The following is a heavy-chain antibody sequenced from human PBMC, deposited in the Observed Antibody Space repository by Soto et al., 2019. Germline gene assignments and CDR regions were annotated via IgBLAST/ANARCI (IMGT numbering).Heavy chain of an antibody. Sequence: SETLSLTGAVYGGSFSGYYWSWIRQPPGKGLEWMGEINHSGSTNYNPSLKSRVTISVDTSKNQFSLKLSSVTAADTAVYYCARGARCYYDSCGGYWDQGTMVAVST. D-gene: IGHD3-22*01. J-gene: IGHJ4*02. CDR1: GGSFSGYY. CDR2: INHSGST. V-gene: IGHV4-34*01. CDR3: ARGARCYYDSCGGY.